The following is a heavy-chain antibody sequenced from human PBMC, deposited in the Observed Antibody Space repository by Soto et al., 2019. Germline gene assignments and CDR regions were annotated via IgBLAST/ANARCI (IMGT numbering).Heavy chain of an antibody. V-gene: IGHV1-69*13. CDR2: IIPIFGTA. Sequence: SVKVSCKASGGTFSSYASSWVRQAPGQGLEWMGGIIPIFGTANYAQKFQGRVTITADESTSTAYMELSSLRSEDTALFCCARGGVWFGELPRNMDVWGQGTTVTVSS. CDR1: GGTFSSYA. CDR3: ARGGVWFGELPRNMDV. D-gene: IGHD3-10*01. J-gene: IGHJ6*02.